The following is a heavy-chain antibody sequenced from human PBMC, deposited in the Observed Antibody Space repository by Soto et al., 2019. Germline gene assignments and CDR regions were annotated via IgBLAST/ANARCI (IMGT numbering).Heavy chain of an antibody. J-gene: IGHJ6*03. V-gene: IGHV3-33*01. Sequence: SGGSLRLSCAASGFTFSSYGMHWVRQAPGKGLEWVAVIWYDGSNKYYADSVKGRFTISRDNSKNTLYLQMNSLRAEDTAVYYCARGAVDYYYYYMDVWGKGTTVTVSS. D-gene: IGHD1-26*01. CDR3: ARGAVDYYYYYMDV. CDR2: IWYDGSNK. CDR1: GFTFSSYG.